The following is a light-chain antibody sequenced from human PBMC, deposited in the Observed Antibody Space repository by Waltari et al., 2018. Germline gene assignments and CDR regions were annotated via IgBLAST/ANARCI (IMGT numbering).Light chain of an antibody. CDR1: NIGSKS. CDR2: DDS. Sequence: SYVLTQPPSVSVAPGQTARITCGGNNIGSKSVHWYQQKPGQAPVLVVYDDSDRPSGCPGRFSGSNSGNTATLTISGVEAGDEADYYCQVWDSSSDSWVFGGGTKLTVL. J-gene: IGLJ3*02. CDR3: QVWDSSSDSWV. V-gene: IGLV3-21*02.